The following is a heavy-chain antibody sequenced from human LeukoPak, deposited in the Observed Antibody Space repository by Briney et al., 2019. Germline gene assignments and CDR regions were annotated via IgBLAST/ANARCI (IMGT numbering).Heavy chain of an antibody. CDR2: ISGSGGST. D-gene: IGHD4-11*01. V-gene: IGHV3-23*01. Sequence: GGSLRLSCAASGFTFSSYAMSWVRQAPGKGLEWASAISGSGGSTEYADSVKGRFTISRDNAKNSLYLQMNSLRAEDTAVYYCARDPFYSNTLDYWGQGTLVTVSS. CDR1: GFTFSSYA. CDR3: ARDPFYSNTLDY. J-gene: IGHJ4*02.